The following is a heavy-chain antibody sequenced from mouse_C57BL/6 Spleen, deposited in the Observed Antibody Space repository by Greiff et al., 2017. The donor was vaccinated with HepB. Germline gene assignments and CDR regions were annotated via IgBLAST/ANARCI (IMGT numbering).Heavy chain of an antibody. CDR2: ISSGGSYT. D-gene: IGHD1-1*01. CDR1: GFTFSSYG. Sequence: EVHLVESGGDLVKPGGSLKLSCAASGFTFSSYGMSWVRQTPDKRLEWVATISSGGSYTYYPDSVKGRFTISRDNAKNTLYLQMSSLKSEDTAMYYCARHEGYYGSSVNYWGQGTTLTVSS. J-gene: IGHJ2*01. CDR3: ARHEGYYGSSVNY. V-gene: IGHV5-6*01.